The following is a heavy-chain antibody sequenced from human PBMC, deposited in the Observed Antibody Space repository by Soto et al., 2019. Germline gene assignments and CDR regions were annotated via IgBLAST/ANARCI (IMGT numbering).Heavy chain of an antibody. CDR1: GGTFSSYT. Sequence: SVKVSCKASGGTFSSYTISWVRQAPGQGLEWMGRIIPILGIANYAQKFQGRVTITADKSTSTAYMELSSLRSEDTAVYYCARDGTSNGDPTNSIDPCGKAPLGTVSS. D-gene: IGHD4-17*01. J-gene: IGHJ5*02. CDR3: ARDGTSNGDPTNSIDP. CDR2: IIPILGIA. V-gene: IGHV1-69*04.